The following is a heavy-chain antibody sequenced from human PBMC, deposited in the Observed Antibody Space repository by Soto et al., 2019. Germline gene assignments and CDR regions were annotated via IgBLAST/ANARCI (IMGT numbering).Heavy chain of an antibody. CDR2: INHSGST. V-gene: IGHV4-34*01. J-gene: IGHJ5*02. Sequence: QVQLQQWGAGLLKPSETLSLTCAVYGGSFSGYYWSWIRQPPGKGLEWSGEINHSGSTNYNPSLKSRVTISVDTSKNQFSLKLSSVTAADTAVYYCAREEAARPGPWGQGTLVTVSS. CDR1: GGSFSGYY. CDR3: AREEAARPGP. D-gene: IGHD6-6*01.